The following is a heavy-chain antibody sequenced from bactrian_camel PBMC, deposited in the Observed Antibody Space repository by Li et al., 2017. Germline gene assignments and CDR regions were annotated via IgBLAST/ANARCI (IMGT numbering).Heavy chain of an antibody. CDR1: GYC. J-gene: IGHJ4*01. D-gene: IGHD5*01. CDR3: AAAFVPRGLGICRRGYEYNI. V-gene: IGHV3S63*01. Sequence: HVQLVESGGGSVQAGGTLTLSCRATGYCMGWFRQAPGKEREGVAGIRTVDGSTSYSDSVKGRFTISHDNAKNTLYLQMNSLKPEDTGMYYCAAAFVPRGLGICRRGYEYNIWGQGTQVTVS. CDR2: IRTVDGST.